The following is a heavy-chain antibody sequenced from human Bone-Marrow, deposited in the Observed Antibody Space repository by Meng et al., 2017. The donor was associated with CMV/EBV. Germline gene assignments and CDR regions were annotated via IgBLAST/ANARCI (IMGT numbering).Heavy chain of an antibody. Sequence: ASVKVSCKASGYTFTSYGISWVRQAPGQGLEWMGWINPNSGGTNYAQKFQGRVTMTRDTSISTAYMELSRLRSDDTAVYYCARASTGIGDIVVVPAALKWRYYYGMDVWGQGTTVTVSS. CDR1: GYTFTSYG. CDR2: INPNSGGT. V-gene: IGHV1-2*02. CDR3: ARASTGIGDIVVVPAALKWRYYYGMDV. D-gene: IGHD2-2*01. J-gene: IGHJ6*02.